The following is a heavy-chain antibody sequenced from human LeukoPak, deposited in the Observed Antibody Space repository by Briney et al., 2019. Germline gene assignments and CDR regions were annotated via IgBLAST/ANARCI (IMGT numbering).Heavy chain of an antibody. CDR3: AKEPEVVVAAKGASDI. Sequence: PGGSLRLSCAASGFTFSSYAMSWVRQAPGKGLEWVSAISGSGGSTYYADSVKGRFTISRDNSKNTLYLQMNSLRAEDTAVYYCAKEPEVVVAAKGASDIWGQGTMVTVSS. V-gene: IGHV3-23*01. CDR1: GFTFSSYA. CDR2: ISGSGGST. J-gene: IGHJ3*02. D-gene: IGHD2-15*01.